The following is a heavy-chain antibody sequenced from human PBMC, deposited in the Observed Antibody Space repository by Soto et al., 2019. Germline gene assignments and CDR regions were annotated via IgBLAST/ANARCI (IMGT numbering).Heavy chain of an antibody. V-gene: IGHV3-30-3*01. J-gene: IGHJ4*02. Sequence: PGGSLRLSCAASGFTFSSYAMHWVRQTPGKGLEWVALISYDGRNKYYADSVKGRFTISRDNSKDTLYLQMNSLRAEDTAVYYCARAKMTMVREVIISPIGYWGQGTLVPVS. CDR2: ISYDGRNK. CDR3: ARAKMTMVREVIISPIGY. CDR1: GFTFSSYA. D-gene: IGHD3-10*01.